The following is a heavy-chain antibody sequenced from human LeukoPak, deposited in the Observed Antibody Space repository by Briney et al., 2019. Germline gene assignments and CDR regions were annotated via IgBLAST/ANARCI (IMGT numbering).Heavy chain of an antibody. Sequence: ASVKVSCKVTGYSLIDLSMYWVRQAPGKGLEWMGGFDPDDGETTYAQRFKGRVTMTEDTSTDTAYMELSNLRSDDTAVYYCATGQDSGYDFELGHWGQGTLVTVSS. CDR1: GYSLIDLS. V-gene: IGHV1-24*01. CDR3: ATGQDSGYDFELGH. CDR2: FDPDDGET. D-gene: IGHD5-12*01. J-gene: IGHJ4*02.